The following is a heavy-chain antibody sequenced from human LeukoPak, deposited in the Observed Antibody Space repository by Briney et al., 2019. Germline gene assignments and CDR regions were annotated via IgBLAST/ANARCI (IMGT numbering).Heavy chain of an antibody. J-gene: IGHJ4*02. V-gene: IGHV1-2*04. Sequence: ASVKVSCKASGYTFTGYYMHWVRQAPGQGLEWMGWINPNSGGTNYARKFQGWVTMTRDTSISTAYMELSRLRSDDTAVYYCARVGYTAAAGLDYWGQGTLVTVSS. CDR3: ARVGYTAAAGLDY. D-gene: IGHD6-13*01. CDR1: GYTFTGYY. CDR2: INPNSGGT.